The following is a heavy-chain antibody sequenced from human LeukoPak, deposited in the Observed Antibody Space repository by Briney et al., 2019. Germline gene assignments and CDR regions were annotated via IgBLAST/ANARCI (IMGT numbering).Heavy chain of an antibody. J-gene: IGHJ5*02. V-gene: IGHV4-38-2*01. CDR1: GYSISSGYY. D-gene: IGHD2-8*01. CDR2: IYHSGST. CDR3: ARHLRDIVLMVYAPNWFDP. Sequence: DPSETLFLTCAVSGYSISSGYYWGWIRQPPGKGLEWIGSIYHSGSTYYNPSLKSRVTISVDTSKNQFSLKLSSVTAADTAVYYCARHLRDIVLMVYAPNWFDPWGQGTLVTVSS.